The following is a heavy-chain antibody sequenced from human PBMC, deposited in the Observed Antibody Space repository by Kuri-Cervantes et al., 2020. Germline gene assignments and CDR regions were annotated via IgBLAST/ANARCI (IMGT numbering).Heavy chain of an antibody. CDR2: IYSGGST. V-gene: IGHV3-53*01. CDR1: GFTVSSNY. Sequence: ETLSLSCAASGFTVSSNYMSWVRQAPGKGLEWVSVIYSGGSTYYADSVKGRFTISRDNSKNTLYLQMNSLRAEDTAVYYCASGSFAFDYYYGMDVWGQGTTVTGSS. J-gene: IGHJ6*02. CDR3: ASGSFAFDYYYGMDV. D-gene: IGHD3-10*01.